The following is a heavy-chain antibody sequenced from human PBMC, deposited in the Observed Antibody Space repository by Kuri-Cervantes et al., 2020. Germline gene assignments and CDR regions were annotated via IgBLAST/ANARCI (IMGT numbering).Heavy chain of an antibody. Sequence: SQTLSLTCAVYGGSFSGYYWSWIRQPAGKGLEWIGRIYTSGSTNYNPSLKSRVTMSVDTSKNQFSLNLSSVTAADTAVYYCARSDFWSGYRFDYWGQGTLVTVSS. V-gene: IGHV4-59*10. CDR1: GGSFSGYY. J-gene: IGHJ4*02. D-gene: IGHD3-3*01. CDR2: IYTSGST. CDR3: ARSDFWSGYRFDY.